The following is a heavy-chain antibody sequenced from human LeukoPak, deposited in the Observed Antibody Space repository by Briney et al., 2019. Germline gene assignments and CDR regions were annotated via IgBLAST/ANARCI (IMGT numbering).Heavy chain of an antibody. CDR3: ARVPYYYDSSGYYYHTHFDY. CDR1: GGSISSGDYY. Sequence: SETLSLTCTVSGGSISSGDYYWSWIRQPPGKGLEWIGYIYYSGSTYYKPSLKSRVTISVDTSKNQFSLKLSSVTAADTAVYYCARVPYYYDSSGYYYHTHFDYWGQGTLVTVSS. V-gene: IGHV4-30-4*08. CDR2: IYYSGST. J-gene: IGHJ4*02. D-gene: IGHD3-22*01.